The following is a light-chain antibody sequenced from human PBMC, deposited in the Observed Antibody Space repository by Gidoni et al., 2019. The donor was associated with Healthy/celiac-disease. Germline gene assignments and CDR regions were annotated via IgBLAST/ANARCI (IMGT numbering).Light chain of an antibody. CDR2: GAS. Sequence: EIVLTQSPGTLSLSPGGRATLSCRASQSVSSSYLAWYQQKPGQAPRLLIYGASSRATGLPDSFSGSGSGTDFTLTISRLEPEDFAVYYCQQYGSSPWTFGQXTKVEIK. CDR3: QQYGSSPWT. V-gene: IGKV3-20*01. J-gene: IGKJ1*01. CDR1: QSVSSSY.